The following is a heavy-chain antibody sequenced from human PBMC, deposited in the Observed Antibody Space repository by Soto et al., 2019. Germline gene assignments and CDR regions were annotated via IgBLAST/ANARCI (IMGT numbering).Heavy chain of an antibody. CDR2: ISPGSRYP. Sequence: GGSLRLSCAGSGFTFGDSYMSWIRQAAGKGLEWLSYISPGSRYPAYADSVKGRFTISRDNAKRSLYLQMMSLTAEDTAIYYCVRGGGGGLFDPWGQGTMVTVSS. V-gene: IGHV3-11*06. CDR3: VRGGGGGLFDP. D-gene: IGHD2-15*01. J-gene: IGHJ5*02. CDR1: GFTFGDSY.